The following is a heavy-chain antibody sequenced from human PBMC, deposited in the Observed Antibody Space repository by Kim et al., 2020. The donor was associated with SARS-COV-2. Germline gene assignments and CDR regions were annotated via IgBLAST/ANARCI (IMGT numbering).Heavy chain of an antibody. D-gene: IGHD4-17*01. CDR2: INTNTGNP. V-gene: IGHV7-4-1*02. CDR1: GYTFTSYA. Sequence: ASVKVSCKASGYTFTSYAMNWVRQAPGQGLEWMGWINTNTGNPTYAQGFTGRFVFSLDTSVSTAYLQISSLKAEDTAVYYCARDGDRTVTTVYYYYGMDVWGQGTTVTVSS. CDR3: ARDGDRTVTTVYYYYGMDV. J-gene: IGHJ6*02.